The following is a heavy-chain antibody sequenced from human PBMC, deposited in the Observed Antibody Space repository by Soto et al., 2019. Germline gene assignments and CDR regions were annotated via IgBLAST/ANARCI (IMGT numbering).Heavy chain of an antibody. J-gene: IGHJ5*02. V-gene: IGHV4-61*01. CDR1: GASISSTSHY. CDR3: ARSRVWFGELCEFDP. D-gene: IGHD3-10*01. CDR2: IYYSGST. Sequence: SETLSLTCSVSGASISSTSHYWSWIRQPPGKGLEWIGYIYYSGSTNYNPSLKSRVTISVDTSKNQFSLKLSSVTAADTAVYYCARSRVWFGELCEFDPWGQGTLVTVSS.